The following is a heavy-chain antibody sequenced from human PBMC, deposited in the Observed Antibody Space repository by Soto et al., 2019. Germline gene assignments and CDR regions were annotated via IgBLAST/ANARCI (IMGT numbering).Heavy chain of an antibody. CDR3: AKDLAHMVRTAPRNWFDP. CDR2: ISGSGGST. CDR1: GFTFSIYA. J-gene: IGHJ5*02. D-gene: IGHD3-10*01. V-gene: IGHV3-23*01. Sequence: GGSLRLSCAASGFTFSIYAMSWVRQAPGKGLEWVSAISGSGGSTYYADSVKGRFTISRDNSKNTLYLQMNSLRAEDTAVYYCAKDLAHMVRTAPRNWFDPWGQGTLVTVS.